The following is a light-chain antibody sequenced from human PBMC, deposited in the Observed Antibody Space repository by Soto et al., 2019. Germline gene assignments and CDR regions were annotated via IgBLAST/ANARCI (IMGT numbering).Light chain of an antibody. V-gene: IGLV2-14*01. CDR2: EVS. J-gene: IGLJ2*01. Sequence: QSALTQPASVSGSPGQSITISCAGTTSDVGGYNYVSWYQQHPGKAPKLMIYEVSNRPSGVSNRFSGSKSGNTASLTISGLQDDDEADYYCSSYTSSSTGVFGGGTQLTVL. CDR3: SSYTSSSTGV. CDR1: TSDVGGYNY.